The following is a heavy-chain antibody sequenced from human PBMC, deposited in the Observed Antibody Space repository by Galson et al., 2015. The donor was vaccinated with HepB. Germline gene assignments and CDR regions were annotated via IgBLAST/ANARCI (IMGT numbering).Heavy chain of an antibody. CDR1: GFTFSSYA. D-gene: IGHD5/OR15-5a*01. Sequence: SLRLSCAASGFTFSSYAMHWVRQAPGKGLEYVSAISSNGGSTYYADSVKGRFTISRDNSKNTLYLQMSSLRAEDTAVYYCVKGLRQGFDYWGQGTLVTVSS. V-gene: IGHV3-64D*06. CDR2: ISSNGGST. J-gene: IGHJ4*02. CDR3: VKGLRQGFDY.